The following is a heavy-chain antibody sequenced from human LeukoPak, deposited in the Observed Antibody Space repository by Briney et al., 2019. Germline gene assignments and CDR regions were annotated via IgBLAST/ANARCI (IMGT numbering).Heavy chain of an antibody. CDR1: GGSISSGYYY. CDR3: AREYRRFGVYYFDY. Sequence: SETLSLTCTVSGGSISSGYYYWSWIRQPAGKGLEWIGRIYNSGSTSYNPSLKSRVAISVDTSKNQFSLKLSSVTAADTAVYYCAREYRRFGVYYFDYWGQGTLVTVSS. V-gene: IGHV4-61*02. D-gene: IGHD3-10*01. CDR2: IYNSGST. J-gene: IGHJ4*02.